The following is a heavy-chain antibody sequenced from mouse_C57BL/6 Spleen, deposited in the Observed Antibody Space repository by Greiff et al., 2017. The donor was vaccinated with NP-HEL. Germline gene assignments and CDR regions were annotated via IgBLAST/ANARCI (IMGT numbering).Heavy chain of an antibody. CDR3: ARAMVTSWYFDV. CDR2: INPSTGGT. D-gene: IGHD2-2*01. V-gene: IGHV1-42*01. Sequence: EVQLQQSGPELVKPGASVKISCKASGYSFTGYYMNWVKQSPEKSLEWIGEINPSTGGTTYNQKFKAKATLTVDKSSSTAYMQLKSLTSEDSAVYYCARAMVTSWYFDVWGTGTTVTVSS. J-gene: IGHJ1*03. CDR1: GYSFTGYY.